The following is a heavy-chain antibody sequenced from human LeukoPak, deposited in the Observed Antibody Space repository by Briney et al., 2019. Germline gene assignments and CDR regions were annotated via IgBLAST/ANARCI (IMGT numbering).Heavy chain of an antibody. CDR2: ISYDGSNK. CDR3: ARDYYSYGNGPFDY. CDR1: GFTFSSYA. V-gene: IGHV3-30*04. J-gene: IGHJ4*02. D-gene: IGHD5-18*01. Sequence: GGSLRLSCAASGFTFSSYAMHWVRQAPGKGLEWVAVISYDGSNKYYADSVKGRFTISRDNSKNTLYLQMNSLRAEDTAVYYCARDYYSYGNGPFDYWGQGTLVTVSS.